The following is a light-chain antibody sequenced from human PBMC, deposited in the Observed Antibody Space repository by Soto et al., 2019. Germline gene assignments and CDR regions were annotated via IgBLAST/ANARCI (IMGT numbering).Light chain of an antibody. CDR1: QGVTTK. V-gene: IGKV3-15*01. CDR2: NAS. J-gene: IGKJ3*01. Sequence: EIVMTQSPAILSFSQGETATLSCRASQGVTTKLAWYRQRPGQTPRLLIYNASTRATAVPARFSGGGSVTEFSLTISSLQSDDFGVYYCHQYNTWPPRFTFGPGTKVDIK. CDR3: HQYNTWPPRFT.